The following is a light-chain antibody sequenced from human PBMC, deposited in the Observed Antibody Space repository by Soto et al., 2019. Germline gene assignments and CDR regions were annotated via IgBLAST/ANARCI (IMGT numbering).Light chain of an antibody. V-gene: IGKV3-11*01. CDR3: QHSGT. CDR1: QSVSSY. J-gene: IGKJ3*01. Sequence: EIVSTQSPATLSLSPGERATLSCRASQSVSSYLAWYQQKPGQAPRLLIYDASNRATGIPARFSGSGSGTDFTLTSSSLEPEDFAVYYCQHSGTFGPGTKVDIK. CDR2: DAS.